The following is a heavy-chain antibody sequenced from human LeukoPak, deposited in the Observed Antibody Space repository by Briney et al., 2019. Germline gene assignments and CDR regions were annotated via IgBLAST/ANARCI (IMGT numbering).Heavy chain of an antibody. CDR1: GFTFSSYA. Sequence: GGSLRLSCAASGFTFSSYAMHWVRQAPGKGLEWVAVISYDGSDKYYADSVKGRFTISRDNSKNTLYLQMNSLRAEDTAVYYCARGGAFDIWGQGTMVTVSS. V-gene: IGHV3-30-3*01. CDR2: ISYDGSDK. CDR3: ARGGAFDI. J-gene: IGHJ3*02.